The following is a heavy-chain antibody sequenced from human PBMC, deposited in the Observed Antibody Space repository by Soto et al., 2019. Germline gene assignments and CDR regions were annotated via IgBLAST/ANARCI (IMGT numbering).Heavy chain of an antibody. CDR1: GYTLTELS. CDR3: ATDQFIGYYHDSSGYYYLAFDI. V-gene: IGHV1-24*01. CDR2: FDPEDGET. Sequence: QVQLVQSGAEVKKPGASVKVSCKVSGYTLTELSMHWVRQAPGKGLEWMGGFDPEDGETIYAQKVQGRVTMTEDTSTDTAYLELSSLRSEDTAVYYCATDQFIGYYHDSSGYYYLAFDIWGQGTMVTVSS. D-gene: IGHD3-22*01. J-gene: IGHJ3*02.